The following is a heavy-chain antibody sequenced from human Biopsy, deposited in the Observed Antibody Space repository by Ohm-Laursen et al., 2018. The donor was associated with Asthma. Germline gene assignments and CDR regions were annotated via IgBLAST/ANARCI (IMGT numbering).Heavy chain of an antibody. CDR3: ARTFHFWSPYRAEHYQL. J-gene: IGHJ1*01. Sequence: SLRLSCTASGFTFGDYWMSWVRQVPGKGLEWVANIKHDGSEKNHVDSLKGRFTISRDNAKNSLYLQMNSLRAEDTAVYYCARTFHFWSPYRAEHYQLWGQGTLVTVSS. CDR2: IKHDGSEK. V-gene: IGHV3-7*01. D-gene: IGHD3-3*02. CDR1: GFTFGDYW.